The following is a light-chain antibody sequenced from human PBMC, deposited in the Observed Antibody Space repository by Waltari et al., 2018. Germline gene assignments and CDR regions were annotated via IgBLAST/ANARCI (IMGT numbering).Light chain of an antibody. CDR2: GAS. V-gene: IGKV3-20*01. CDR1: QSLTKKY. J-gene: IGKJ2*01. Sequence: EIVLTQSPGTLSLSPGERATLSCRASQSLTKKYLAWYQQKPGQATRLLIYGASSRAAGIPDRFSGSGSGTDFTLTISRLEPEDFALYYCQQYGSSVMYTFGQGTKVEIK. CDR3: QQYGSSVMYT.